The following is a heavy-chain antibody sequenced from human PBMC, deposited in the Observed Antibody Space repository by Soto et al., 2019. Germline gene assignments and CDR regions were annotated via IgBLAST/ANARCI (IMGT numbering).Heavy chain of an antibody. D-gene: IGHD2-8*01. V-gene: IGHV4-39*01. CDR1: GDSIGTTHSY. Sequence: QVQLLESGPGLVKPSETLSLTCTVSGDSIGTTHSYWAWIRQSPGKGLEWIGYIHYSGSTYYMPSLRSRVTLSVDTSKNQFSLRLTSVTAEDTAVYYCARHEGNGNVWPLDYWGQGILVTVSS. CDR3: ARHEGNGNVWPLDY. J-gene: IGHJ4*02. CDR2: IHYSGST.